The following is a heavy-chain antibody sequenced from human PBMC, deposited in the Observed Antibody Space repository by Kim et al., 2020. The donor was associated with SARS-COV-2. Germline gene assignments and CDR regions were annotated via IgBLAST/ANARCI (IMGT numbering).Heavy chain of an antibody. V-gene: IGHV1-2*02. Sequence: ASVKVSCKASGYTFTGYYMHWVRQAPGQGLEWMGWINPNSGGTNYAQKFQGRVTMTRDTSVSTAYMELSRLRSDDTAVYYCAREDEVAAALIDYWGQGTLVTVSS. CDR3: AREDEVAAALIDY. J-gene: IGHJ4*02. CDR2: INPNSGGT. D-gene: IGHD6-13*01. CDR1: GYTFTGYY.